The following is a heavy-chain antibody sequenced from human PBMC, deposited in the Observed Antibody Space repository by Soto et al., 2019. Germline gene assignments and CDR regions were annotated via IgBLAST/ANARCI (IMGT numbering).Heavy chain of an antibody. D-gene: IGHD3-3*01. CDR1: GGSFSGYY. V-gene: IGHV4-34*01. Sequence: SETLSLTCAVYGGSFSGYYWSWIRQPPGKGLEWIGEINHSGSTNYNPYLKNRVTISVDTSKNQFSLKLSSVTAADTAVYYCARGGVDDCWSAYYYYCVDVWGQGTTVTVSS. CDR2: INHSGST. J-gene: IGHJ6*02. CDR3: ARGGVDDCWSAYYYYCVDV.